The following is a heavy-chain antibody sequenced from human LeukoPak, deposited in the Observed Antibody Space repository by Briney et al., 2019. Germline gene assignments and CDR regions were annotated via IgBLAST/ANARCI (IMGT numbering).Heavy chain of an antibody. CDR1: GFTFSSYA. J-gene: IGHJ5*02. Sequence: PGGSLRPSCAASGFTFSSYAMSWVRQAPGKGLVWVSRIYVDGRTTNYADSVKGRFTISRDNAKNTVYLEMNSLSVEDTATYYCIRDFRSADLWGQGTLVTVTS. CDR2: IYVDGRTT. CDR3: IRDFRSADL. V-gene: IGHV3-74*01.